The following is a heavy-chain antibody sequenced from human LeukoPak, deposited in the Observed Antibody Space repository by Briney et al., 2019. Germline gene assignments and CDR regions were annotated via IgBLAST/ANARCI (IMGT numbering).Heavy chain of an antibody. CDR1: GGSFSGYY. Sequence: SETLSLTCAVYGGSFSGYYWSWIRQPPGKGLERIGEINHSGSTNYNPSLKSRVTISVDTSKNQFSLKLSSVTAADTAVYYCARGRGSYCSGGSCYRDWFDPWGQGTLVTVSS. CDR2: INHSGST. V-gene: IGHV4-34*01. D-gene: IGHD2-15*01. CDR3: ARGRGSYCSGGSCYRDWFDP. J-gene: IGHJ5*02.